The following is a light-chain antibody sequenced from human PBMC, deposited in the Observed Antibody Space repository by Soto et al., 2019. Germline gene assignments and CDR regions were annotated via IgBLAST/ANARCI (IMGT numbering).Light chain of an antibody. J-gene: IGLJ1*01. CDR3: TSYTNSGTYI. Sequence: QSALTQPASVSGSPGQSITFSCTGTSSDVGSYNFVSWYQHHPGKVPKLIIFDVNNRPSGISNRFSGSKSDNTASLTISGLQAEDEADYYCTSYTNSGTYILGTGTKLTVL. CDR2: DVN. CDR1: SSDVGSYNF. V-gene: IGLV2-14*03.